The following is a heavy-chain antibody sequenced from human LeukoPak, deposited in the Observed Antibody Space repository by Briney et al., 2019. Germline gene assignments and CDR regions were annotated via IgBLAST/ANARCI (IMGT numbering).Heavy chain of an antibody. CDR2: ISYDGNDK. D-gene: IGHD6-19*01. Sequence: GRSLRLSRAASGFIFTTYGMYWVRQAPGEGLEWVAVISYDGNDKYYADSVKGRFTISRDNSKNTLYLQMNSLRPEDTAVYYCAKRRAGPGSFEPPHSWGQGTRVTVSS. CDR3: AKRRAGPGSFEPPHS. CDR1: GFIFTTYG. V-gene: IGHV3-30*18. J-gene: IGHJ4*02.